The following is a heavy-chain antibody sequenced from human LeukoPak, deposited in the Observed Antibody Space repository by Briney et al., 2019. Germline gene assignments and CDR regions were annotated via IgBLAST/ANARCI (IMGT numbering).Heavy chain of an antibody. D-gene: IGHD3-9*01. CDR3: ARENTPAREFRYYDILTGYFEGYYYYGMDV. J-gene: IGHJ6*02. V-gene: IGHV3-64*01. Sequence: PGGSLRLSCAASGFTFSSYAMHWVRQAPGKGLEYVSAISSNGGSTYYANSVKGRFTISRDNSKNTLYLQMGSLRAEDMAVYYCARENTPAREFRYYDILTGYFEGYYYYGMDVWGQGTTVTVSS. CDR2: ISSNGGST. CDR1: GFTFSSYA.